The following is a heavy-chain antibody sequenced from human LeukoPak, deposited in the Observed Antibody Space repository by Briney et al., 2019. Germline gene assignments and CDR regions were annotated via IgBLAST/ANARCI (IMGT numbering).Heavy chain of an antibody. D-gene: IGHD1-1*01. CDR2: ISWDSGSI. Sequence: PGGSLRLSCAASGFTFDDYAMHWVRQAPGKGLEWVSGISWDSGSIGYADSVKGRFTISRDNAKNSLYLQMNSLRAEDTAVYYCARYPDFDYWGQGTLVTVSS. J-gene: IGHJ4*02. CDR1: GFTFDDYA. CDR3: ARYPDFDY. V-gene: IGHV3-9*01.